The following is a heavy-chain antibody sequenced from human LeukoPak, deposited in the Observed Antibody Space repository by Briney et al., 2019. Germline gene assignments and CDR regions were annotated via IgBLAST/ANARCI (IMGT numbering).Heavy chain of an antibody. D-gene: IGHD1-26*01. CDR2: IKQDGSEK. CDR3: ARTTVVGATPPDY. J-gene: IGHJ4*02. Sequence: GGSLRLSCAASGFTFSSYWMSWVRQAPGKGLEWVANIKQDGSEKYYVDSVKGRFTISRDNAKNSLYLQMNSLRAEDTAVYYCARTTVVGATPPDYWGQGTLVTVSS. V-gene: IGHV3-7*01. CDR1: GFTFSSYW.